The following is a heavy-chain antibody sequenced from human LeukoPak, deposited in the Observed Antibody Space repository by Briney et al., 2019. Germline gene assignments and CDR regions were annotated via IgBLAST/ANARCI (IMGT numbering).Heavy chain of an antibody. V-gene: IGHV3-21*01. CDR3: APGSGSYYGSDFDY. CDR2: ISSSISYI. J-gene: IGHJ4*02. Sequence: SSISSSISYIYYADSVKGRFTISRDNAKNSLYLQMNSLRAEDTAVYYCAPGSGSYYGSDFDYWGQGTLVTVSS. D-gene: IGHD3-10*01.